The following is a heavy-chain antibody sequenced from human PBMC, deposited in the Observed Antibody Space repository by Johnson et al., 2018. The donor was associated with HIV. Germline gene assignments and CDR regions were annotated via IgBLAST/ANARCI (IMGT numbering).Heavy chain of an antibody. Sequence: VQLVESGGGLVQPGRSLILSCAASGFTFNDYAMHWVRQAPGKGLEWVSVISWNSGSTYYADSVKGRFTLSRDSSKNTLYLQMNSLRAEDTAVYYCAKDLETGDDYVWGSYQLGAFDIWGQGTMVTVSS. D-gene: IGHD3-16*02. CDR2: ISWNSGST. J-gene: IGHJ3*02. CDR1: GFTFNDYA. CDR3: AKDLETGDDYVWGSYQLGAFDI. V-gene: IGHV3-9*01.